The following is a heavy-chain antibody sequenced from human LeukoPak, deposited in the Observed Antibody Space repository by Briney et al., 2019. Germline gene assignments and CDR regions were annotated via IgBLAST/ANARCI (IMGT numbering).Heavy chain of an antibody. J-gene: IGHJ4*02. CDR1: GYTFIRFW. CDR2: IYPGDSET. V-gene: IGHV5-51*01. CDR3: ATGGIYSSNFDY. D-gene: IGHD5-18*01. Sequence: GESLKISCKGSGYTFIRFWIGWLRQMPGKGLEWMGIIYPGDSETRYSPSFQGQVTISVDKSISTAYLQWSSLKASDTAVYYCATGGIYSSNFDYWGQGTLVTVSS.